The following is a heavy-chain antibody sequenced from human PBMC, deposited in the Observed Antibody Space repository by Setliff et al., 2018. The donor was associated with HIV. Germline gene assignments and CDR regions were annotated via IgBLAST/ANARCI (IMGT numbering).Heavy chain of an antibody. D-gene: IGHD6-19*01. CDR1: GESFSAYY. V-gene: IGHV4-34*01. J-gene: IGHJ4*02. Sequence: PSETLSLTCAVYGESFSAYYWSWIRQPPGKGLEWIGQINHSGSTNYNPSLKTRVSISIDTSKNQFPLKLTSVTAADSAVYYCARLRRSSGWSFDYWAQGTLVTVSS. CDR2: INHSGST. CDR3: ARLRRSSGWSFDY.